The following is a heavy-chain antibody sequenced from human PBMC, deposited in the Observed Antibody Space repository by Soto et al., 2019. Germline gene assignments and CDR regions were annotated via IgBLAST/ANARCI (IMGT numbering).Heavy chain of an antibody. Sequence: SVKVSCKVSGYTLTELPMHWLPQAPGKGLEWMGGFDPEDGETIYAQNFQYRVTMPEDTSPDTAYMELRSLRSEATAVYYWANTADESSEAIIYWGQGTLVNVSS. CDR2: FDPEDGET. J-gene: IGHJ4*02. V-gene: IGHV1-24*01. CDR1: GYTLTELP. CDR3: ANTADESSEAIIY.